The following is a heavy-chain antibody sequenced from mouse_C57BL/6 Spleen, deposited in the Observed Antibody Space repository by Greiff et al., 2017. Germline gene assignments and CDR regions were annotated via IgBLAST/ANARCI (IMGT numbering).Heavy chain of an antibody. V-gene: IGHV1-82*01. D-gene: IGHD1-1*01. CDR1: GYAFSSSW. CDR2: IYPGDGDT. Sequence: VMLVESGPELVKPGASVKISCTASGYAFSSSWMNWVKQRPGKGLEWIGRIYPGDGDTNYNGKFKGKATLTADKSSSTAYMQLSSLTSEDSAVYFCARSTVVSKNAMGYRGQGTSVTVSS. J-gene: IGHJ4*01. CDR3: ARSTVVSKNAMGY.